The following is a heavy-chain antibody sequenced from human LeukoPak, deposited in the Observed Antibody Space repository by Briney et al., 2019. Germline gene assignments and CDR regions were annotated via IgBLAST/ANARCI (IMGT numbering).Heavy chain of an antibody. CDR3: ARELEIAAAGTLGY. D-gene: IGHD6-25*01. CDR1: GFTFSSYA. V-gene: IGHV3-33*01. J-gene: IGHJ4*02. CDR2: IWYDGSNK. Sequence: PGGSLRLSCAASGFTFSSYAMHWVRQAPGKGLEWVAVIWYDGSNKYYADSVKGRFTISRDHSKNTLYLQMKSLRAEGTAVYYCARELEIAAAGTLGYWGQGTLVTVSS.